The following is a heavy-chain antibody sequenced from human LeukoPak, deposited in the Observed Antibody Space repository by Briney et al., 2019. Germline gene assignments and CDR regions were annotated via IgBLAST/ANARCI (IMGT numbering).Heavy chain of an antibody. D-gene: IGHD3-3*01. CDR1: GFTFSSYG. V-gene: IGHV3-30*18. CDR2: ISYDGSNK. CDR3: AKSVTIFGVVPLYYFDY. Sequence: PGRSLRLSCAASGFTFSSYGMHWVRQAPGKGLEWVAVISYDGSNKYYADSVKGRFTISRDNSKNTLYLQMNSLRAEDTAVYYCAKSVTIFGVVPLYYFDYWGQGTLVTVSS. J-gene: IGHJ4*02.